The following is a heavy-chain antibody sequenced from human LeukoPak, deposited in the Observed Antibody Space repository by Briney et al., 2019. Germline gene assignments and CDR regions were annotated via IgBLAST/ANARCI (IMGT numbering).Heavy chain of an antibody. CDR3: ARERSGNDGMDV. CDR2: MIPDSGNT. J-gene: IGHJ6*02. V-gene: IGHV1-8*01. D-gene: IGHD3-10*01. CDR1: GYTFTSYD. Sequence: GASVKVSCKASGYTFTSYDINWVRQATGQGLEWMGWMIPDSGNTGYAQKFQGRVTMTRNTSISTAYMELTSLRSEDTAVYYCARERSGNDGMDVWGQGTTVTVSS.